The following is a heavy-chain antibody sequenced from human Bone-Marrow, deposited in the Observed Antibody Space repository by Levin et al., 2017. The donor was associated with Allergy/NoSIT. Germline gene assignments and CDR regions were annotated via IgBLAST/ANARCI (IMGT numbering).Heavy chain of an antibody. CDR3: ARAAVSGRGFDY. D-gene: IGHD6-19*01. Sequence: GESLKISCNSSGYTFTSYYIHWVRQAPGQGLEWMGVINPSSGSTTYAQTFQGRVSMTRDTSTSTVYMELSSLRSEDTDVYYCARAAVSGRGFDYWGQGTLVIVSS. V-gene: IGHV1-46*01. CDR2: INPSSGST. J-gene: IGHJ4*02. CDR1: GYTFTSYY.